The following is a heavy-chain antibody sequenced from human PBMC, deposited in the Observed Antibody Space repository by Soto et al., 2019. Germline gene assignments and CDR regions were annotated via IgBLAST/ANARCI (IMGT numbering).Heavy chain of an antibody. J-gene: IGHJ6*03. CDR3: ASSYYDFWSGYHDTNYYYYYYMDV. D-gene: IGHD3-3*01. CDR2: IIPILGIA. Sequence: SVKVSCKASGGTLSSYTISWVRQAPGQGLEWMGRIIPILGIANYAQKFQGRVTITADKSTSTAYMELSSLRSEDTAVYYCASSYYDFWSGYHDTNYYYYYYMDVWGKGTTVTVSS. CDR1: GGTLSSYT. V-gene: IGHV1-69*02.